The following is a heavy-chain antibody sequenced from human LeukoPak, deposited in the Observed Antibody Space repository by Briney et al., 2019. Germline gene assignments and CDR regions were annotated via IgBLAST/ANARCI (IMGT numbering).Heavy chain of an antibody. Sequence: KPSETLSLTCTVSGGSISNYYWTWIRQPPGKGLEWIGYIFSSGSTNYNPSLKSRVTISVDTSKNQFSLRLSSVTAADTAVYYCARHLPRTDIGYACDIWGQGTVVTVSS. CDR2: IFSSGST. CDR1: GGSISNYY. J-gene: IGHJ3*02. CDR3: ARHLPRTDIGYACDI. D-gene: IGHD2-15*01. V-gene: IGHV4-59*08.